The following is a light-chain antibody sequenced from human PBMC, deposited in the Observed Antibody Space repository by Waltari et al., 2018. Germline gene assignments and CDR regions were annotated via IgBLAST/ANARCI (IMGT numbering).Light chain of an antibody. Sequence: EIQMTQSPSSLSASVGDRITLTCRASQAITNDLAWYQQKPGKVPNLLLYAASTLQSGVPSRFSGSRSGTDFTLTISSLQPEDVATYYCQKYNSAPRTFGQGTKVEIK. CDR1: QAITND. V-gene: IGKV1-27*01. J-gene: IGKJ1*01. CDR3: QKYNSAPRT. CDR2: AAS.